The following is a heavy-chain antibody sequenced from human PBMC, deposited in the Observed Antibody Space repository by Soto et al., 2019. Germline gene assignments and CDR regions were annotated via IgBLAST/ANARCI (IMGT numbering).Heavy chain of an antibody. CDR2: IYYSGST. D-gene: IGHD6-19*01. CDR3: ARCSVAGTRGPFDI. V-gene: IGHV4-31*03. J-gene: IGHJ3*02. CDR1: GGSISSGGYY. Sequence: QVQLQESGPGLVKPSQTLSLTCTVSGGSISSGGYYWSWIRQHPGKGLEWIGYIYYSGSTYYNPSLKSRVTISVDTSKNQFSLKLSSVTAADTSVTYCARCSVAGTRGPFDIWGQGTMVTVSS.